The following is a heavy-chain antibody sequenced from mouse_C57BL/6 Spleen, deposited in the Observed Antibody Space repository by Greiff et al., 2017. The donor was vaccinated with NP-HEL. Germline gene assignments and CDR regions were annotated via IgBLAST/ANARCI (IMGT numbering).Heavy chain of an antibody. Sequence: EVQLVESGGGLVKPGGSLKLSCAASGFTFSDYGMHWVRQAPEKGLEWVAYISSGSSTIYYADTVKGRFTISRDNAKNTLFLQMTSLRSEDTAMYYCARKSTMITEGFAYWGQGTLVTVSA. CDR1: GFTFSDYG. V-gene: IGHV5-17*01. D-gene: IGHD2-4*01. J-gene: IGHJ3*01. CDR2: ISSGSSTI. CDR3: ARKSTMITEGFAY.